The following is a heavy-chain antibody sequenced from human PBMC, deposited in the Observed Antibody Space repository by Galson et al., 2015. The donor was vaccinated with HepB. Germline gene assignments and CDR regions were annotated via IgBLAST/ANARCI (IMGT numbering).Heavy chain of an antibody. D-gene: IGHD1-26*01. Sequence: SLRLSCAASGFTFGSYSMNWVRQAPGKGLEWVSSISSSSSYIYYADSVKGRFTISRDNAKNSLYLQMNSLRAEDTAVYYCARDLVGAEDYWGQGTLVTVSS. V-gene: IGHV3-21*01. CDR2: ISSSSSYI. CDR3: ARDLVGAEDY. J-gene: IGHJ4*02. CDR1: GFTFGSYS.